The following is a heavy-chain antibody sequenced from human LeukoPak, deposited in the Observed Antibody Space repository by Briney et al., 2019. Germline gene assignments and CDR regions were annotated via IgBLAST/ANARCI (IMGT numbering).Heavy chain of an antibody. CDR3: AINGCYRGVCDFDV. J-gene: IGHJ3*01. Sequence: PGGSLRLSCATSGLTFTNYGMNWVRQAPGKGLEWVSYISNSAILYADSVKGRFTISRDNARKSLYLQMNSLRAEDTAVYYCAINGCYRGVCDFDVWGQGTMVAISS. CDR1: GLTFTNYG. V-gene: IGHV3-48*01. D-gene: IGHD2-21*01. CDR2: ISNSAI.